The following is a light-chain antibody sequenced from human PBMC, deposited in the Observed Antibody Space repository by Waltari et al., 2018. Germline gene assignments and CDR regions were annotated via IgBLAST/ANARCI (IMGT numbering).Light chain of an antibody. V-gene: IGKV1-39*01. CDR1: QSISSY. Sequence: DIQMTQSPSSLSASVGDRVTITCRASQSISSYLNWYQQKPGKAPKLQIYAASSLQSGVPSRFSGSGSGTDFTLTISSLQPEDFATYYCQQSYSTLPFTFGPGTKVDIK. CDR2: AAS. CDR3: QQSYSTLPFT. J-gene: IGKJ3*01.